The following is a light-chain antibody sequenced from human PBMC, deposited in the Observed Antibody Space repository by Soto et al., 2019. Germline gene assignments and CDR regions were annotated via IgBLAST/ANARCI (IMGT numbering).Light chain of an antibody. V-gene: IGLV2-8*01. CDR2: EVT. Sequence: QSALTQPPSASGSPGQSVTISCTGSSSDIGRYKLVSWYQQHPGKVPKLIIYEVTERPSGVPDRFSGSKSGNTASLTVSGLQAEDEADYYCSSHAGSGNYVLFGGGTQLTVL. CDR3: SSHAGSGNYVL. CDR1: SSDIGRYKL. J-gene: IGLJ2*01.